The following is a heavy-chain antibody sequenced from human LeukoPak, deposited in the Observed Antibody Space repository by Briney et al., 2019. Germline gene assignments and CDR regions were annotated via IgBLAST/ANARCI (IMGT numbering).Heavy chain of an antibody. D-gene: IGHD2-2*01. Sequence: ASVKVSCKASGYTFTTYAMHWVRQAPGQRLEWMGWINAGNGDTKYSQKFQGRVTITRDTSASTAYMELSSLRSEDTGVYYCAGGRYCTTTSCLNWFNPWGQGTLVTVSS. CDR3: AGGRYCTTTSCLNWFNP. J-gene: IGHJ5*02. CDR1: GYTFTTYA. CDR2: INAGNGDT. V-gene: IGHV1-3*01.